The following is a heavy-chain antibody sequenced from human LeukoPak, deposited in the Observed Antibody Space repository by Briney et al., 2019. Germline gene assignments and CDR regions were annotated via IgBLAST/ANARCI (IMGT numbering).Heavy chain of an antibody. CDR2: IIPMSDTA. CDR1: GGTFNSYA. CDR3: AREDDTGRYMGDDAFDI. V-gene: IGHV1-69*06. Sequence: ASVKVSCKASGGTFNSYAISWVRQAPGQGLEWVGGIIPMSDTANYPQKFRGRLTITADIPTSTVYMELSSLRSEDTAVYHCAREDDTGRYMGDDAFDIWGQGTMVTVSS. D-gene: IGHD1-26*01. J-gene: IGHJ3*02.